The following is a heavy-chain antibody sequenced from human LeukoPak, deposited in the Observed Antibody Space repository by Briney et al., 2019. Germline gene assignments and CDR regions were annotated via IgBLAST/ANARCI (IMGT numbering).Heavy chain of an antibody. CDR3: AKDGTSYYYIYY. CDR1: GFTFSSYE. V-gene: IGHV3-48*03. J-gene: IGHJ4*02. D-gene: IGHD2/OR15-2a*01. CDR2: IGSSDSTT. Sequence: PGGSLRLSCVASGFTFSSYEMNWVRQAPGKGLEWLSYIGSSDSTTHYADSVKGRFTVSRDDSKNTLYLQMNSLRGDDTAVYYCAKDGTSYYYIYYWGQGTLVTVSS.